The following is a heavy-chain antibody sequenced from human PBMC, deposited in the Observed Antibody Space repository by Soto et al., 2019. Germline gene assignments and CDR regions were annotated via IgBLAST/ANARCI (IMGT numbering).Heavy chain of an antibody. Sequence: QVQLVQSGAEVKKPGASVKVSCKASGYTFTSNYIHWVRRAPGQGLEWMGTINPSGGNTNYAQKFQGRVTMTRDTSTSTVYMDLRSVTSEDTAVYYCARDHSISSSGAWWLDPWGQGTLVTVSS. CDR2: INPSGGNT. V-gene: IGHV1-46*01. CDR1: GYTFTSNY. J-gene: IGHJ5*02. CDR3: ARDHSISSSGAWWLDP. D-gene: IGHD6-13*01.